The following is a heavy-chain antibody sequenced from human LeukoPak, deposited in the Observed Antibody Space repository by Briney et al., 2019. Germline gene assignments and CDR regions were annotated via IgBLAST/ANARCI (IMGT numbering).Heavy chain of an antibody. V-gene: IGHV3-11*05. CDR1: GFTISDYH. CDR3: ARALTTPGYYFDC. Sequence: PGGSLRLSCAASGFTISDYHMSWIRQAPGKGLEWVSYSSSSSSYTYADSVKGRFTISRDNAENSLYLQMNSPRVEDTAVYYCARALTTPGYYFDCWGQGPLVTVSS. J-gene: IGHJ4*02. D-gene: IGHD1-1*01. CDR2: SSSSSSY.